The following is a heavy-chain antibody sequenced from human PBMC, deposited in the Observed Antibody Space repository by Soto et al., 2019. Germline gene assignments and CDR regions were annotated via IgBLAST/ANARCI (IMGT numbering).Heavy chain of an antibody. CDR2: IHYSGTT. D-gene: IGHD6-13*01. CDR3: AAGEASSRNLAPYYLDF. V-gene: IGHV4-59*01. J-gene: IGHJ4*02. CDR1: GGSMRNYF. Sequence: SETLSLTCTVSGGSMRNYFWTWIRQPPGKGLEWIGYIHYSGTTSFFPSYNPSLRSRVTISEDTSKNQFSLKLLSVTTADTAVYFCAAGEASSRNLAPYYLDFWGQGPWSPSPQ.